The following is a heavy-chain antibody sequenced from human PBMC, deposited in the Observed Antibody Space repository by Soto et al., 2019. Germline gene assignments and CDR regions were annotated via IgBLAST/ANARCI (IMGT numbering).Heavy chain of an antibody. Sequence: EVQLVESGGGLIQPGGSLRLSCAASGFTFSSYSMNWVRQAPGKGLEWISYISSSDINIYYADSVKGRFIISRDIAKNSLYLQMNSLRAEDTAVYYCARDYGDYVPRNDYWGQGTLVTVSS. V-gene: IGHV3-48*01. D-gene: IGHD4-17*01. CDR3: ARDYGDYVPRNDY. J-gene: IGHJ4*02. CDR1: GFTFSSYS. CDR2: ISSSDINI.